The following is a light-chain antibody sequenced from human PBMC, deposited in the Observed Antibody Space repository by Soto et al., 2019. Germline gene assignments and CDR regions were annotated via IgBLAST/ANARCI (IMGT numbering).Light chain of an antibody. Sequence: DIQMTQSPSSLSASVEDRVTITCRASQDIRVYLAWYQQKPGKVPKLLIYSASTLQSGVPSRFSGSGSGTDFTLTISSLQPEDVATYYCQKFNTAPLTFGQGTRLEIK. CDR3: QKFNTAPLT. CDR1: QDIRVY. J-gene: IGKJ5*01. V-gene: IGKV1-27*01. CDR2: SAS.